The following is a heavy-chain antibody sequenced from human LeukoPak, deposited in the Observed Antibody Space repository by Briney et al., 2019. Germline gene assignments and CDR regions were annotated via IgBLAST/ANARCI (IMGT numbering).Heavy chain of an antibody. D-gene: IGHD5-12*01. CDR3: AKDGGYSGYENLIPTT. V-gene: IGHV3-43D*03. CDR1: GFTFDDYA. Sequence: GGSLRLSCAASGFTFDDYAMHWVRQAPGKGLEWVSLISWDGGSTYYADSVKGRFTISRDNSKNSLYLQMNSLRAEDTALYYCAKDGGYSGYENLIPTTWGQGTLVTVSS. CDR2: ISWDGGST. J-gene: IGHJ5*02.